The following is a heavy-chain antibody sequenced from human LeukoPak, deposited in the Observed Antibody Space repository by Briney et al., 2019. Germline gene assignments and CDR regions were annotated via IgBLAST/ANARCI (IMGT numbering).Heavy chain of an antibody. CDR3: ATIIAAAGLFDY. J-gene: IGHJ4*02. CDR2: FDPEGGET. Sequence: ASVKVSCKVSGYTLTELSMHWVRQAPGKGLEWMGGFDPEGGETIYAQKFQGRVTMTEDTSADTAYMELSSLRSEDTAVYYCATIIAAAGLFDYWGQGTLVTVSS. V-gene: IGHV1-24*01. D-gene: IGHD6-13*01. CDR1: GYTLTELS.